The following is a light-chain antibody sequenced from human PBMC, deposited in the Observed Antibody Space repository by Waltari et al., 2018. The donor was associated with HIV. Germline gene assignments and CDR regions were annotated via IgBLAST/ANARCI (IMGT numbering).Light chain of an antibody. CDR2: INSDGSQ. CDR1: SGHSNYA. Sequence: QLVVTQSTSAAASLVDSVKLTCTRSSGHSNYAIAWHQQQPEKGPRYLMKINSDGSQDKGDGIPDRFSGSSSGAERYLSISSLQSEDEADYYCQTWGTGIWVFGGGTKLTVL. CDR3: QTWGTGIWV. J-gene: IGLJ3*02. V-gene: IGLV4-69*01.